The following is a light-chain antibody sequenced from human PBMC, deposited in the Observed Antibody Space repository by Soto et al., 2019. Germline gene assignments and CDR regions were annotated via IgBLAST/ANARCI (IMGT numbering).Light chain of an antibody. J-gene: IGLJ1*01. CDR1: SSNIGAGYE. Sequence: QSVLTQPPSVSEAPGQSFSISCTGSSSNIGAGYEAHWYQQVPGTAPKLLIYENNNRPSGVPDRFSGSKSGTSASLAITGLQAEDEAEYYCQSYDSSLSGYVFGTGTKLTVL. CDR2: ENN. CDR3: QSYDSSLSGYV. V-gene: IGLV1-40*01.